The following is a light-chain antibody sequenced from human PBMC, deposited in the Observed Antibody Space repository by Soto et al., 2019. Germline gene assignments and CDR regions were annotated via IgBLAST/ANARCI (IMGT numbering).Light chain of an antibody. V-gene: IGKV3-20*01. CDR2: GSS. CDR3: QQYGSSPRT. CDR1: QSVSSSY. Sequence: EIVLTQSPGTLSLSPGERATLSCRASQSVSSSYLAWYQQKPSHAPRLLIYGSSSRATGIPDRFSGSGSGTDFTLTISRLEPEDFAVYYCQQYGSSPRTFGQGTKVDIK. J-gene: IGKJ1*01.